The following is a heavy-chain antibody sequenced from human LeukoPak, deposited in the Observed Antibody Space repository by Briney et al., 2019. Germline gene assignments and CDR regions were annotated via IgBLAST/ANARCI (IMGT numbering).Heavy chain of an antibody. CDR3: ARARSFPFGGVIVEYYFDY. CDR1: GGSISGSSYY. Sequence: SETLSLTCTVSGGSISGSSYYWGWIRQPPGKGLEWIGSIYYSGSTYYNPSLKSRVAISVDRSKNQFSLKLSSVTAADTAVYYCARARSFPFGGVIVEYYFDYWGQGTLVTVSS. CDR2: IYYSGST. V-gene: IGHV4-39*07. J-gene: IGHJ4*02. D-gene: IGHD3-16*02.